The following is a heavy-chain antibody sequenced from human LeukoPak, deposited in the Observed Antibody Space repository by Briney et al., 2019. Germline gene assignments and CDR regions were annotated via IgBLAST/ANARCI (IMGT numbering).Heavy chain of an antibody. D-gene: IGHD5-18*01. Sequence: SSETLSLTCVVSGGSISTDFWSWIRQPAGKGLEWIGRVYTNGGTNYNPSLKSRVTISIDTAKNQISLKVRSVTAADTAVYYCARGFGEYSYGYWGQGTLVTVSS. CDR2: VYTNGGT. V-gene: IGHV4-4*07. CDR1: GGSISTDF. J-gene: IGHJ4*02. CDR3: ARGFGEYSYGY.